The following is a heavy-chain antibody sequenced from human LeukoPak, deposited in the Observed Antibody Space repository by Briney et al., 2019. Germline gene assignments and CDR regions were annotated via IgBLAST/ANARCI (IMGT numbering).Heavy chain of an antibody. CDR2: ISAYNGNT. V-gene: IGHV1-18*01. CDR3: AREDHYYYGSGSSNYYYGMDV. Sequence: ASVKVSCKASGYTFTSYGISWVRQAPGQGLEWMGWISAYNGNTNYAQKLQGRVTMTTDTSTSTAYMELRSLRSDDTAVYYCAREDHYYYGSGSSNYYYGMDVWGQGTTVTVSS. CDR1: GYTFTSYG. J-gene: IGHJ6*02. D-gene: IGHD3-10*01.